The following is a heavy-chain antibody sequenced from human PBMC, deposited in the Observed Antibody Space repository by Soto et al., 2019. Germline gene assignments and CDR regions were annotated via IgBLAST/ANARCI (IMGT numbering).Heavy chain of an antibody. V-gene: IGHV3-23*01. CDR1: GFTFSSYA. J-gene: IGHJ6*02. Sequence: PGGSLRLSCAASGFTFSSYAMSWVRQAPGKGLEWVSAISGSGGSTYYADSVKGRFTISRDNSKNTLYLQMNSLRAEDTAVYYCAKLSGDIPPDYYYYGMDVWGQGTTVTVSS. CDR3: AKLSGDIPPDYYYYGMDV. CDR2: ISGSGGST. D-gene: IGHD2-2*02.